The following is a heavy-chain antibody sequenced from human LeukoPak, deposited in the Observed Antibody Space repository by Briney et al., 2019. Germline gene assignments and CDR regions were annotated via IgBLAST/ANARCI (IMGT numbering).Heavy chain of an antibody. CDR1: GFTFDDYG. D-gene: IGHD3-10*02. J-gene: IGHJ6*04. CDR3: AELGITMIGGV. Sequence: GGSLRLSCAASGFTFDDYGMSWVRQAPGKGLERVSGINWNGGSTGYADSVKGRFTISRDNAKNSLYLQMNSLRAEDTAVYYCAELGITMIGGVWGKGTTVTISS. CDR2: INWNGGST. V-gene: IGHV3-20*04.